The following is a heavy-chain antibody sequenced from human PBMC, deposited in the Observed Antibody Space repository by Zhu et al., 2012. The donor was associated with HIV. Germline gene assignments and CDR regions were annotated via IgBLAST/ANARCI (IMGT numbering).Heavy chain of an antibody. Sequence: QVQLQESGPGLVKSSETLSVMCSVSGAAISSSSYYWGWIRQPPGRGLEWIGSVFYSGNTNYNPSLKSRVSISADTSKRTLSLKLHSVTAADTAVYYCARGGGXGAGYFNYWGQGTPVTVSS. D-gene: IGHD3-16*01. CDR1: GAAISSSSYY. CDR2: VFYSGNT. V-gene: IGHV4-39*07. J-gene: IGHJ4*02. CDR3: ARGGGXGAGYFNY.